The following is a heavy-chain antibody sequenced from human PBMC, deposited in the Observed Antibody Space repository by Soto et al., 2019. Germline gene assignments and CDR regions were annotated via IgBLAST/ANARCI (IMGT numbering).Heavy chain of an antibody. CDR1: GLTLSGYW. J-gene: IGHJ4*02. CDR2: IKYDGSEK. D-gene: IGHD2-15*01. CDR3: ATSNCHLY. Sequence: EVQLVESGGGLVQPGGSLRLSCAASGLTLSGYWMNWVRQAPGRGLEWVANIKYDGSEKYYVDSVKGRFTISRDNAKNSLYLQMNSLTVEDTAVYYCATSNCHLYWGQGTLVTVSS. V-gene: IGHV3-7*05.